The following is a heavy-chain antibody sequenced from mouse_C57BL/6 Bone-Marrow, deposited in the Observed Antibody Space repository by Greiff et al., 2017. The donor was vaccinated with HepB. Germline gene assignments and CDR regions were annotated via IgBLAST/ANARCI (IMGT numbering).Heavy chain of an antibody. J-gene: IGHJ3*01. Sequence: VQLQQSGAELLKPGASVKLSCKATGYTFTGYWIEWVKQRPGHGLEWIGEILPGSGSTNYNEKFKGKATFTADTSSNTAYMQLSSLTTEDSAIYYCARNYYDYDGPEPWFAYWGQGTLVTVSA. CDR2: ILPGSGST. CDR1: GYTFTGYW. V-gene: IGHV1-9*01. CDR3: ARNYYDYDGPEPWFAY. D-gene: IGHD2-4*01.